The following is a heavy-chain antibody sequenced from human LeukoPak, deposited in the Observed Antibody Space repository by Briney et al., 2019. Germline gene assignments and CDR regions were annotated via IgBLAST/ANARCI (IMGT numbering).Heavy chain of an antibody. J-gene: IGHJ6*03. Sequence: PGGSLRLSCAASGFTFSTYTMNWVRQAPGKGLEWVSSISSRSSYIYYADSVKGRFTISRDNAKNSLYLQMNSLRAEDTAVYYCARENTYYYDSSGYRVLDYYYYYMDVWGKGTTVTVSS. CDR3: ARENTYYYDSSGYRVLDYYYYYMDV. CDR1: GFTFSTYT. CDR2: ISSRSSYI. V-gene: IGHV3-21*01. D-gene: IGHD3-22*01.